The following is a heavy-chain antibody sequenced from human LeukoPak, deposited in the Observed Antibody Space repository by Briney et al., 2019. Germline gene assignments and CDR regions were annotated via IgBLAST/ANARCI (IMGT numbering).Heavy chain of an antibody. CDR1: TFTFSRYS. CDR3: AELGITMIGGV. J-gene: IGHJ6*04. Sequence: GGSLTLSCAASTFTFSRYSMNWVRQSPGKGLEWVSYISSSGSTIYYADSVKGRFTISRDNAKNSLYLQMNSLRAEDTAVYYCAELGITMIGGVWGKGTTVTISS. D-gene: IGHD3-10*02. CDR2: ISSSGSTI. V-gene: IGHV3-48*04.